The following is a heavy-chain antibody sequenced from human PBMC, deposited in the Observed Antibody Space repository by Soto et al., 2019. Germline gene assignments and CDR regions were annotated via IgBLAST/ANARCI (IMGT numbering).Heavy chain of an antibody. V-gene: IGHV3-30*18. Sequence: QVQLVESGGGVVQPGRSLRLSCAASGFTFSSYGMHWVRQAPGKGLEWVSVISYDGSNKYYAYSVKGRFTISRDNSKNTLYLQMNSLRAEDTAVYYCAKDIEYSSGWYFMGAFDIWGQGTMVTVSS. CDR2: ISYDGSNK. J-gene: IGHJ3*02. CDR3: AKDIEYSSGWYFMGAFDI. D-gene: IGHD6-19*01. CDR1: GFTFSSYG.